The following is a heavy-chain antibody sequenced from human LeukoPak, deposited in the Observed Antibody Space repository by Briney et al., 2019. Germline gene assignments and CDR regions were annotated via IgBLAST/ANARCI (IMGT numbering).Heavy chain of an antibody. V-gene: IGHV3-9*01. CDR1: GFTLDHYA. J-gene: IGHJ3*02. D-gene: IGHD3-22*01. CDR3: AKAFRSSGRTGDDAFDI. CDR2: INWNSDNR. Sequence: PGRSLTLSCVASGFTLDHYAMHWVRPAPGKGLEWVSGINWNSDNREHGDSLRGRFTISRDNAKSALYLQMNSLRVEDTALYFCAKAFRSSGRTGDDAFDIWGQGTMVTVSS.